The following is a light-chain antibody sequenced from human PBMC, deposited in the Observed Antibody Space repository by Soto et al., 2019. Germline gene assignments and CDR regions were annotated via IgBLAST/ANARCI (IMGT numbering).Light chain of an antibody. CDR3: QQYGSSPQT. Sequence: IVLTQSPATLSLSPGERATLSCGASQSVSRNYLAWYQQKPGLAPRLLIYDASSRATGIPDRFSGSGSGTDFTLTISRLEPEDFAVYYCQQYGSSPQTFGQGTRLEI. CDR1: QSVSRNY. V-gene: IGKV3D-20*01. CDR2: DAS. J-gene: IGKJ5*01.